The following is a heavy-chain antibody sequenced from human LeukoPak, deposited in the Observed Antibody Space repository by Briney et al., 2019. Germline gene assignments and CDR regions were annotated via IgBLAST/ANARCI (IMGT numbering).Heavy chain of an antibody. Sequence: ASVKVSCKASGYTFTGYYMRWVRQAPGQGLEWMGRINPNSGGTNYAQKFQSRGTMTRDKSISTAYMELSRLRSDDTAVYYCARDNRAVIAAAADAFDIWGQGTMVTVSS. CDR1: GYTFTGYY. J-gene: IGHJ3*02. CDR2: INPNSGGT. D-gene: IGHD6-13*01. V-gene: IGHV1-2*06. CDR3: ARDNRAVIAAAADAFDI.